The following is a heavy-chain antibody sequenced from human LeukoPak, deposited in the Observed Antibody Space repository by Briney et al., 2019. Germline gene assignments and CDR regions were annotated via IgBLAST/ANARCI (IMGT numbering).Heavy chain of an antibody. CDR1: GFTFSDYY. D-gene: IGHD3-22*01. CDR3: ARAIPASNDYYDSSGYPSLPDY. J-gene: IGHJ4*02. CDR2: ISSSGSTI. Sequence: GGPLRLSCAASGFTFSDYYMSWIRQAPGKGLEWVSYISSSGSTIYYADSVKGRFTISRDNAKNSLYLQMNSLRAEDTAVYYCARAIPASNDYYDSSGYPSLPDYWGQGTLVTVSS. V-gene: IGHV3-11*04.